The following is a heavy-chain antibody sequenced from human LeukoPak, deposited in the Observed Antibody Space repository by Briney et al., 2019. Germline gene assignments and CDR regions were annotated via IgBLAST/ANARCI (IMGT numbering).Heavy chain of an antibody. Sequence: PSETLSLTCTVSGGSISSYYWSWIRKPPGKGLEWIGYIYYTGSTNYNPALKSRVTISVDTSKNQFSLKVSSVTAADTAVYYCASTTYYSDSSALDYWGQGTLVTVSS. V-gene: IGHV4-59*12. D-gene: IGHD3-22*01. CDR3: ASTTYYSDSSALDY. CDR1: GGSISSYY. CDR2: IYYTGST. J-gene: IGHJ4*02.